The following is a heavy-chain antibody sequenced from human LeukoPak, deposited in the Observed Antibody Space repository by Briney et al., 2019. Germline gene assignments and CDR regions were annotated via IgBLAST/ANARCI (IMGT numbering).Heavy chain of an antibody. CDR2: IYYSGST. CDR1: GGSISSGGYY. CDR3: ARDRISYYDILTGYPGYFDY. J-gene: IGHJ4*02. D-gene: IGHD3-9*01. Sequence: SETLSLTCTVSGGSISSGGYYWSWIRQHPGEGLEWIGYIYYSGSTYYNPSLKSRVTISVDTSKNQFSLKLSSVTAADTAVYYCARDRISYYDILTGYPGYFDYWGQGTLVTVSS. V-gene: IGHV4-31*03.